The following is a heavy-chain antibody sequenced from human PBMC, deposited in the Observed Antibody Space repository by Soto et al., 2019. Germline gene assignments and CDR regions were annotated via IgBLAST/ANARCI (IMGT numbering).Heavy chain of an antibody. CDR3: ANNMRITGTTYDGMDV. J-gene: IGHJ6*02. Sequence: GGSLRLSCAASGFTFSTSGMNWVRQAPGKGLEWVSFISGSGDSKYNADSVRGRFTISRDNSKDTLSLLMNNLRAEDTAVYYCANNMRITGTTYDGMDVWGQGTTVTVSS. CDR1: GFTFSTSG. CDR2: ISGSGDSK. V-gene: IGHV3-23*01. D-gene: IGHD1-7*01.